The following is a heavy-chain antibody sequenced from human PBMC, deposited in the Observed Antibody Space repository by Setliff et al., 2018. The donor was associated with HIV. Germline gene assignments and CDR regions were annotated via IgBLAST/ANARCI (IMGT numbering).Heavy chain of an antibody. J-gene: IGHJ6*02. CDR2: ISGSGEAT. Sequence: RLSCAASGFIFSDYYMNWIRQAPGKGLEWVSYISGSGEATDFADSVKGRFTTSRDNAKNSLYLQMNSLSAEDTAVYYCTRDGPGRARADYYGMDVWGQGTTVTVSS. CDR3: TRDGPGRARADYYGMDV. CDR1: GFIFSDYY. V-gene: IGHV3-11*04.